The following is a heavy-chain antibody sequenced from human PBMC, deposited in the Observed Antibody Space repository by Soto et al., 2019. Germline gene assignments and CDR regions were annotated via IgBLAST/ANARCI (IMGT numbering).Heavy chain of an antibody. V-gene: IGHV3-7*01. CDR3: ATDRGANYDFWSVLPGYYYMDV. J-gene: IGHJ6*03. CDR2: IKQDGSEK. Sequence: GGSLRLSCAASGFTFSSYWMSWVRQAPGKGLEWVANIKQDGSEKYYVDSVKGRFTISRDNAKNSLYLQMNSLRAEDTAVYYCATDRGANYDFWSVLPGYYYMDVWGKGTTVTVSS. CDR1: GFTFSSYW. D-gene: IGHD3-3*01.